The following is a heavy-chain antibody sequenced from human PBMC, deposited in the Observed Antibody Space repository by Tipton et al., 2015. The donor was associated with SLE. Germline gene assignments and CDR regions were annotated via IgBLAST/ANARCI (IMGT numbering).Heavy chain of an antibody. V-gene: IGHV3-53*05. CDR2: IYSGGST. CDR1: GFTVSSNY. CDR3: AREVMATWGFDY. D-gene: IGHD5-24*01. Sequence: GSLRLSCAASGFTVSSNYMSWVRQAPGQGLEWVSVIYSGGSTYYADSVKGRFTISRDNSKNTLYLQMNSLRAEDTAVYYCAREVMATWGFDYWGQGTLVTVSS. J-gene: IGHJ4*02.